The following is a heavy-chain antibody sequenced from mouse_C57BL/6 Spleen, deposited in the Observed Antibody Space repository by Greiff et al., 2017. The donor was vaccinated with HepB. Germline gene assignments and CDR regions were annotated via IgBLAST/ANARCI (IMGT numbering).Heavy chain of an antibody. CDR2: SRNKANDYTT. CDR1: GFTFSDFY. V-gene: IGHV7-1*01. D-gene: IGHD3-2*02. J-gene: IGHJ2*01. CDR3: ARDLDSSGYLDY. Sequence: EVKVVESGGGLVQSGRSLRLSCATSGFTFSDFYMEWVRQAPGKGLEWIAASRNKANDYTTEYSASVKGRFIVSRDTSQSILYLQMNALRAEDTAIYYCARDLDSSGYLDYWGQGTTLTVSS.